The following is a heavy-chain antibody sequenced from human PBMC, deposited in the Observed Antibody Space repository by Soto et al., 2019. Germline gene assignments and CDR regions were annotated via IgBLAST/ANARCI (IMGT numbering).Heavy chain of an antibody. J-gene: IGHJ5*02. CDR1: GGSITSSQ. V-gene: IGHV4-59*01. Sequence: SEPISLTCVLSGGSITSSQCIWIRQFPGKGLEWIPYSAYTGNTNYNPSLRSRVTISMDTSKHQLSLNLTSVTAADTAVYYCARDMHAGFTHYIDPWVQGTLVTVS. CDR3: ARDMHAGFTHYIDP. D-gene: IGHD4-4*01. CDR2: SAYTGNT.